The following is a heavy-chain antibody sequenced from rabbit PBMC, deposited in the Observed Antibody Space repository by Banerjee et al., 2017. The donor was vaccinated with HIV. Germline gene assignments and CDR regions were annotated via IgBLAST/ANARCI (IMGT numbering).Heavy chain of an antibody. CDR3: ARGVTAFVVGNALTRLDL. Sequence: QSLEESGGDLVQPEGSLTLTCTASGFSFSSYWMCWVRQAPGKGLEWIGCIYTDNNDTSYASWAKGRFTISKTSATTVTLQVTSLTAADTATYFCARGVTAFVVGNALTRLDLWGPGTLVTVS. CDR1: GFSFSSYW. CDR2: IYTDNNDT. J-gene: IGHJ3*01. D-gene: IGHD6-1*01. V-gene: IGHV1S40*01.